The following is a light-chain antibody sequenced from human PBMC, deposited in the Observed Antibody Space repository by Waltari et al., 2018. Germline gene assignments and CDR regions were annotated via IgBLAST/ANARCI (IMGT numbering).Light chain of an antibody. V-gene: IGKV4-1*01. CDR1: QSILFISNNENH. J-gene: IGKJ1*01. Sequence: DVVMTQSPDSLAVSLGERVTINCKSSQSILFISNNENHLPWYQQKPGQPPKLLIYWASTRESGVPDRFSGSGSGTDFSLTISSLQAEDVAVYYCQQYYIPPWTFGRGTKVEIK. CDR2: WAS. CDR3: QQYYIPPWT.